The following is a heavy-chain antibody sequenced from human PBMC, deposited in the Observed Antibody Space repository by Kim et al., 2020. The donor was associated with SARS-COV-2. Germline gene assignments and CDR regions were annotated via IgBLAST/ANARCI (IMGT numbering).Heavy chain of an antibody. J-gene: IGHJ6*02. CDR3: ARATNMVNYYYGMDV. CDR1: GYTFTSYG. CDR2: ISAYNGNT. Sequence: ASVKVSCKASGYTFTSYGISWVRQAPGQGLEWMGWISAYNGNTNYAHKLQGRVTMTTDTSTSTAYMELRSLRSDDTAVYYCARATNMVNYYYGMDVWGQGTTVTVSS. V-gene: IGHV1-18*01. D-gene: IGHD5-18*01.